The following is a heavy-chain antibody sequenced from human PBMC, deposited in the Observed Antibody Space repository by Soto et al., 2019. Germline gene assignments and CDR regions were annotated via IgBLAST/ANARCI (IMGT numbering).Heavy chain of an antibody. CDR2: IYYSGST. D-gene: IGHD3-22*01. V-gene: IGHV4-59*01. J-gene: IGHJ3*02. CDR3: ARDLGYYYDSSGYKAFDI. CDR1: GCCISRCD. Sequence: PWGTRCRTCAVCGCCISRCDWSWIRQPPGKGLEWIGYIYYSGSTNYNHSLKSRVTISVDTSKNQFSLKLSSVTAADTAVYYCARDLGYYYDSSGYKAFDIWGQGTMVTVSS.